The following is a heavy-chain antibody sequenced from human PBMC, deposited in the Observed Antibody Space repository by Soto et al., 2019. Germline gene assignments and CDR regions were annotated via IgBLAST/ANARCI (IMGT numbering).Heavy chain of an antibody. CDR3: VRDRCYCSGGICYSVLDY. Sequence: GGSLRLSCAVSGFTFSASWMNWVRQAPGKGLEWVANIKQDGSEKYYVDSVKGRFTISRDNAKNSLDLQMNSLRAEDTAVYYCVRDRCYCSGGICYSVLDYWGRGSLVTVSS. J-gene: IGHJ4*02. D-gene: IGHD2-15*01. CDR2: IKQDGSEK. V-gene: IGHV3-7*01. CDR1: GFTFSASW.